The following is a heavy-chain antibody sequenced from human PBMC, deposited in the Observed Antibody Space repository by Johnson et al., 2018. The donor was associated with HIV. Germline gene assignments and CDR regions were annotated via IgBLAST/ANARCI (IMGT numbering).Heavy chain of an antibody. V-gene: IGHV3-43D*03. Sequence: EVQLVESGGGVVQPGRSLRLSCAASGFTFDDYAMHWVRQAPGKGLEWVSLITWDGGSTYYADSVKGRFTISRDISKNSLYLQMNSLRAEDTAVYYCARGFDAFDIWGQGTMVTVSS. J-gene: IGHJ3*02. CDR2: ITWDGGST. CDR1: GFTFDDYA. CDR3: ARGFDAFDI.